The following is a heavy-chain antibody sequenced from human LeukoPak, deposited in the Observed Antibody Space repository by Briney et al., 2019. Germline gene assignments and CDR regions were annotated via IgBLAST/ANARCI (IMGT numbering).Heavy chain of an antibody. CDR2: IYYSGST. CDR1: GVSTSSYY. V-gene: IGHV4-39*01. Sequence: PSETLSLTCTVSGVSTSSYYWGWIRQPPGKGLEWIGSIYYSGSTYYNPSLKSRVTISVDTSKNQFSLKLSSVTAADTAVYYCARLRDYDSSGYYPYYFDYWGQGTLVTVSS. CDR3: ARLRDYDSSGYYPYYFDY. J-gene: IGHJ4*02. D-gene: IGHD3-22*01.